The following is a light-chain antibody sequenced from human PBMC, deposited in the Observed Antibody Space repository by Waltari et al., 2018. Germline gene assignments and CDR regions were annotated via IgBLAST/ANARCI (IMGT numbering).Light chain of an antibody. Sequence: QSALTQPASVSGSPGQAITISCTGTSSDVGNYKRVSCYQQPPGKAPKLMIYAVCKWPSGVSERFSGSKSGDMASPTISGLQPEDEAEYFCSSYAGSSKGVFGGGTKVTVL. V-gene: IGLV2-23*02. J-gene: IGLJ2*01. CDR1: SSDVGNYKR. CDR3: SSYAGSSKGV. CDR2: AVC.